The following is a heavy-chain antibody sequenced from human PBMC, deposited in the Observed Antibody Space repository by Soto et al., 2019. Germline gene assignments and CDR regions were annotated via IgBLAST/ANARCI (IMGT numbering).Heavy chain of an antibody. D-gene: IGHD2-8*01. CDR3: ARWWMYPPRFAP. J-gene: IGHJ5*02. CDR2: IYHSGST. Sequence: QLQLQESGSGLVKPSQTLSLTCAVSGGSISSGDYSWSWIRQPPGKGLEWIGYIYHSGSTYYNPSLKSRITIPVDRSKNQFSLKLSSVTAEDTAVYYWARWWMYPPRFAPWGQVTLVTVSS. CDR1: GGSISSGDYS. V-gene: IGHV4-30-2*01.